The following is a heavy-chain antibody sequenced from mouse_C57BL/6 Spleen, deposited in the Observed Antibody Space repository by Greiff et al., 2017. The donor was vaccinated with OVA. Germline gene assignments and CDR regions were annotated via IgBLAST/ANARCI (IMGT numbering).Heavy chain of an antibody. CDR2: INPSNGGT. Sequence: QVHVKQPGTELVKPGASVKLSCKASGYTFTSYWMHWVKQRPGQGLEWIGNINPSNGGTNYNEKFKSKATLTVDKSSSTAYMQLSSLTSEDSAVYYCARSGGGGYLWYFDVWGTGTTVTVSS. CDR3: ARSGGGGYLWYFDV. J-gene: IGHJ1*03. D-gene: IGHD2-2*01. V-gene: IGHV1-53*01. CDR1: GYTFTSYW.